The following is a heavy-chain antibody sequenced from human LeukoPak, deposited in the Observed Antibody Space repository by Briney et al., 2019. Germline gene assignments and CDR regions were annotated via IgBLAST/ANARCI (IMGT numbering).Heavy chain of an antibody. CDR1: GYTFTSYY. Sequence: ASVKVSCKASGYTFTSYYMHWVRQAPGQGLEWMGIINPSGGSTSYEQKFQGRVTITRDTSTSTVYMELSSMRSEDTAVYYFARALVYDFRYYYYGMDGWGQGTTVTASS. CDR3: ARALVYDFRYYYYGMDG. D-gene: IGHD3-3*01. J-gene: IGHJ6*02. CDR2: INPSGGST. V-gene: IGHV1-46*01.